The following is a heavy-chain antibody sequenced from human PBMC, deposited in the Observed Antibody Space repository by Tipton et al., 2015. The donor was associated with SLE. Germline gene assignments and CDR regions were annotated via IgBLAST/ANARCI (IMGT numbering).Heavy chain of an antibody. D-gene: IGHD2/OR15-2a*01. V-gene: IGHV4-59*04. Sequence: TLSLTCTVSGGSISGYYWSWIRQPPGKGLEWIGSIHYSGSTYYNPSLKSRVTMSVDTSQNQFSLNLRSVTAADTAVYYCVRHFSTVIQGPLYFDYWGQGTLVTVSS. CDR2: IHYSGST. CDR1: GGSISGYY. J-gene: IGHJ4*02. CDR3: VRHFSTVIQGPLYFDY.